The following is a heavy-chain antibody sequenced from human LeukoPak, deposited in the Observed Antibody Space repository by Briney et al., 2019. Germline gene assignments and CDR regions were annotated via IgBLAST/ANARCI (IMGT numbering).Heavy chain of an antibody. J-gene: IGHJ4*02. V-gene: IGHV4-30-4*01. CDR3: AREGIVGATIEGCFDY. D-gene: IGHD1-26*01. CDR1: GGSISSGDYY. Sequence: PSHTLSLTCTVSGGSISSGDYYWSWIRQPPGKGLEWIGYIYYSGSTLYHPSLKSRVPISVDTYKTKFSLKVISVTAADTAVYYCAREGIVGATIEGCFDYWGQGTLVTVSS. CDR2: IYYSGST.